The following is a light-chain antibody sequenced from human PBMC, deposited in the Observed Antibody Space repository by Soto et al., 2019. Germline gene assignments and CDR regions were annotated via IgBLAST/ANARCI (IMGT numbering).Light chain of an antibody. J-gene: IGLJ1*01. CDR2: DVS. V-gene: IGLV2-11*01. Sequence: SALTQPRSVSGSPGPSVTISCTGTSSDVGGYHYVSWYQQHPGKAPKLMIYDVSKRPSGVPDRFSGSKSGNTASLTISGLQAEDEADYYCCSYAGSYKGYVFGTGTKLTVL. CDR1: SSDVGGYHY. CDR3: CSYAGSYKGYV.